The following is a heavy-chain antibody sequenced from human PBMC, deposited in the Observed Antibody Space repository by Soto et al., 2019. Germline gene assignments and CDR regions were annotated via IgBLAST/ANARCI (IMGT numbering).Heavy chain of an antibody. CDR1: GGTFSSYA. CDR3: ATSTVAGTDYYYYGMDV. V-gene: IGHV1-69*01. D-gene: IGHD6-19*01. Sequence: QVQLVQSGAEVQKPGSSVKVSCKASGGTFSSYAISWVRQAPGQGLEWMGGIIPIFGTANYAQKFQGRVTITADESTSTAYMELSSLRSEDTAVYYCATSTVAGTDYYYYGMDVWGQGTTVTVSS. J-gene: IGHJ6*02. CDR2: IIPIFGTA.